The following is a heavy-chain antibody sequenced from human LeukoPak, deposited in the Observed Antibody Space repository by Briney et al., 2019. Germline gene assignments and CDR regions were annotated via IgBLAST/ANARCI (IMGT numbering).Heavy chain of an antibody. V-gene: IGHV3-23*01. J-gene: IGHJ4*02. Sequence: GGSLRLSCAASGFTFSSYGMSWVRQAPGKGLEWVSAISGSGGSTYYADSVKGRFTISRDNSKNTLYLQMNSLRAEDTAVYYCAKTRDSSGYYQFDYWGQGTLVTVSS. CDR1: GFTFSSYG. CDR3: AKTRDSSGYYQFDY. D-gene: IGHD3-22*01. CDR2: ISGSGGST.